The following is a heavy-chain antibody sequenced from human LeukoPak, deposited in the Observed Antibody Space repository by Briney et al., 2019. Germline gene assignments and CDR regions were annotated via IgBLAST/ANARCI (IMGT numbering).Heavy chain of an antibody. CDR2: TKSKTDGGTT. J-gene: IGHJ4*02. D-gene: IGHD3-22*01. CDR1: GFTFSNAW. Sequence: PRQSLRPSCAASGFTFSNAWMSWVRHAPGKGREWVGRTKSKTDGGTTDYAAPVKGRFTISRDDSKNTMYLQMNSLKTEDTAVYYCTTEGYDSSGQSPGVDYWGQGTLVTVSS. CDR3: TTEGYDSSGQSPGVDY. V-gene: IGHV3-15*01.